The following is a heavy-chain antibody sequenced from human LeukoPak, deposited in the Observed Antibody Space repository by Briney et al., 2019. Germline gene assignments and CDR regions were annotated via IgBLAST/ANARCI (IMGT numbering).Heavy chain of an antibody. CDR1: GGSFSGYY. J-gene: IGHJ4*02. CDR2: INHSGST. D-gene: IGHD6-13*01. CDR3: ARARNGYSSSWYGY. Sequence: SETLSLTCAVYGGSFSGYYWSWIRQPPGKGLEWIGEINHSGSTNYNPSLKSRVTISVDTSKNQFSLKLSSVTAADTAVYYCARARNGYSSSWYGYWGQGTLVTVSS. V-gene: IGHV4-34*01.